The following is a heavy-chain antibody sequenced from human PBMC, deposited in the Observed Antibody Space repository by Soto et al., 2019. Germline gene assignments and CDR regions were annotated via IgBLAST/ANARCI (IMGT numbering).Heavy chain of an antibody. CDR2: ISGGGGRI. D-gene: IGHD2-15*01. Sequence: EVQLLESGGGLVQPGGSLRLSCAASGFTFSNYDMSWVRQAPGKGLEWVSTISGGGGRIYYADSVKGRFTISRDNSKNTRYTQMNSRRAEDTAVYYCAKRLASLVCFDYWGQGTMVTVSS. CDR1: GFTFSNYD. CDR3: AKRLASLVCFDY. V-gene: IGHV3-23*01. J-gene: IGHJ4*02.